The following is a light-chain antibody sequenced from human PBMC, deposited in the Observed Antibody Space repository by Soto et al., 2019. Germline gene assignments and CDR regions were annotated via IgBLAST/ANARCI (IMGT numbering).Light chain of an antibody. V-gene: IGLV2-8*01. CDR2: EVS. CDR1: SSDVGGYNY. J-gene: IGLJ1*01. Sequence: QSVLTQPPSASGSPGQSVTISCAGTSSDVGGYNYVSWYQQYPGKVPKLMIYEVSERPSGVPDRFSGSKSGTSASLAISGLQSEDEADYYCAAWDDSLNGPIFGTGTKVTVL. CDR3: AAWDDSLNGPI.